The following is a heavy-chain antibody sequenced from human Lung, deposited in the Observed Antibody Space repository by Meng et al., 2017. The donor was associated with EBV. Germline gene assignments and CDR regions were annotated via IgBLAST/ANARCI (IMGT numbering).Heavy chain of an antibody. CDR3: ARVWRGATPGDFDY. V-gene: IGHV4-34*01. J-gene: IGHJ4*02. CDR1: GGSFSGYY. D-gene: IGHD1-26*01. Sequence: QGQQQQWGAGLLKPSETLSLTCAVYGGSFSGYYWSWIRQPPGKGLEWIGEINHSGSTNYNPSLKSRVTISVDTSKNQFSLKLSSVTAADTAVYYCARVWRGATPGDFDYWGQGTLVTVSS. CDR2: INHSGST.